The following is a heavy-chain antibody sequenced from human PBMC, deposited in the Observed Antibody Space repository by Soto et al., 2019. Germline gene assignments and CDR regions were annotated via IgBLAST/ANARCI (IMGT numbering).Heavy chain of an antibody. CDR2: IFFTGST. D-gene: IGHD3-22*01. CDR1: GGTISSGGYY. CDR3: ASVYTVNFVGYFDY. Sequence: SETLSLTCTVSGGTISSGGYYWSWIRQLPGKGLEWIGFIFFTGSTSYNPSLKSRITMSIDTSKNQFSLKLSSVTAADTAVFYGASVYTVNFVGYFDYWGRGALVTVSA. J-gene: IGHJ4*02. V-gene: IGHV4-31*03.